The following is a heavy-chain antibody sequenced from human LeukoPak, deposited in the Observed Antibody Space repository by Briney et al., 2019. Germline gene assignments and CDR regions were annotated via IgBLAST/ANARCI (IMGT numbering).Heavy chain of an antibody. D-gene: IGHD4-17*01. V-gene: IGHV3-73*01. CDR3: TRDYGVLFDY. CDR1: GFTFSGSA. Sequence: GGSLRLSCAASGFTFSGSAIHWVRQASGKGLEWVGRIRSKANSYATSSAASMKGRFTISRDDSKNTAYLQMSSLKTEDTAVYYCTRDYGVLFDYWGQGTLVTVSS. CDR2: IRSKANSYAT. J-gene: IGHJ4*02.